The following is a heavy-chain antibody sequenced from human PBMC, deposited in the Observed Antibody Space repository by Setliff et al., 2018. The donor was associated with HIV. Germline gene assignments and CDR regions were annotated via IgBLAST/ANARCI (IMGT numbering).Heavy chain of an antibody. CDR1: GYTFTNYG. D-gene: IGHD4-4*01. CDR3: ARDLTVKGGY. J-gene: IGHJ4*02. Sequence: GASVKVSCKTSGYTFTNYGISWVRQAPGQGLEWMGGIIPILGIANYAQKFQGRVTITTDESTSTAYMELSSLRSEDTAVYYCARDLTVKGGYWGQGTLVTV. V-gene: IGHV1-69*10. CDR2: IIPILGIA.